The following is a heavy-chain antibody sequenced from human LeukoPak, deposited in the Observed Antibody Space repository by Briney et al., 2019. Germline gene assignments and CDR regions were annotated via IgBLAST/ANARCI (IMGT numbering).Heavy chain of an antibody. J-gene: IGHJ4*02. Sequence: SETLSLTCTVSGGSISSGDYYWSWIRQPPGKGLEWIGEINHSGSTNYNPSLKSRVTISVDTSKNQFSLKLSSVTAADTAVYYCARGTYYYDSSGYSYYFDYWGQGTLVTVSS. V-gene: IGHV4-39*07. CDR1: GGSISSGDYY. CDR3: ARGTYYYDSSGYSYYFDY. CDR2: INHSGST. D-gene: IGHD3-22*01.